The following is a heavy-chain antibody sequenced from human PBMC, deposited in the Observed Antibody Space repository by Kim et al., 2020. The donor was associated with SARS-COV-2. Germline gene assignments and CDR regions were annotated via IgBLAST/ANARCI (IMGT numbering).Heavy chain of an antibody. J-gene: IGHJ6*02. CDR3: AHPRGTYCGGDCYSGFPMDV. CDR1: GFTFSDYY. V-gene: IGHV3-11*01. Sequence: GGSLRLSCAASGFTFSDYYMSWIRQAPGKGLEWVSYISSSGSTIYYADSVKGRFTISRDNAKNSLYLQMNSLRAEDTAVYYCAHPRGTYCGGDCYSGFPMDVWGQGTTVTVSS. D-gene: IGHD2-21*02. CDR2: ISSSGSTI.